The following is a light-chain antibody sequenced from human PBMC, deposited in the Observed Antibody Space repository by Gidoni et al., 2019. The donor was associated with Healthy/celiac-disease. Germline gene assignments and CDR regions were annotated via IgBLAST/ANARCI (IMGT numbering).Light chain of an antibody. Sequence: IVLTHSPDSLAVSLGEKATLHCKSSQSVLYSSDNKNYLAWFQQKPGQPPKLLIYWASTRESGVPDRFSGSGSGTDFTLTISSLQAEDVAVYYCQQYYSTPTFGQGTKVEIK. V-gene: IGKV4-1*01. CDR3: QQYYSTPT. J-gene: IGKJ1*01. CDR2: WAS. CDR1: QSVLYSSDNKNY.